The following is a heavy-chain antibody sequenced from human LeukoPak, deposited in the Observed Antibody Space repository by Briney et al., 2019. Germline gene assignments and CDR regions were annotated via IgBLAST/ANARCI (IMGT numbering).Heavy chain of an antibody. D-gene: IGHD6-13*01. CDR1: GFTVSSNY. J-gene: IGHJ4*02. Sequence: TGESLRLSCAASGFTVSSNYMSWVRQAPGKGLEWVSVIYSGRSTYYADSVKGRFTISRDNSKNTLYLQMNSLRADDTAVYYCARIYPRLGAADNWGQGTLVTVSS. CDR2: IYSGRST. CDR3: ARIYPRLGAADN. V-gene: IGHV3-66*01.